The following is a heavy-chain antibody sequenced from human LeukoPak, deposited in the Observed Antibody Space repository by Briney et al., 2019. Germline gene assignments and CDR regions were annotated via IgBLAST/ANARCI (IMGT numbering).Heavy chain of an antibody. CDR1: GFTFTSYA. V-gene: IGHV3-23*01. CDR3: ARYDRDAFDI. J-gene: IGHJ3*02. D-gene: IGHD2-15*01. CDR2: ISGSGGST. Sequence: GGSLRLSCAASGFTFTSYAMSWVRQAPGKGLEWVSAISGSGGSTYYADSVKGRFTISRDNSKNTLYLKMNSLRAEDTAVYYCARYDRDAFDIWGQGTMVTVSS.